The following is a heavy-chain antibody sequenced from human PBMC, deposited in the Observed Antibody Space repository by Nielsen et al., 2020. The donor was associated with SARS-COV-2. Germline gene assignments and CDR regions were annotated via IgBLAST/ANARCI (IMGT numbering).Heavy chain of an antibody. J-gene: IGHJ6*03. V-gene: IGHV4-39*07. CDR2: IYYSGST. Sequence: RQAPGKGLEWIGSIYYSGSTYYNPSLKSRVTISVDTSKNQFSLKLSSVTAADTAVYYCARDGRGDDFWSGPCYYYYYYMDVWGKGTTVTVTS. D-gene: IGHD3-3*01. CDR3: ARDGRGDDFWSGPCYYYYYYMDV.